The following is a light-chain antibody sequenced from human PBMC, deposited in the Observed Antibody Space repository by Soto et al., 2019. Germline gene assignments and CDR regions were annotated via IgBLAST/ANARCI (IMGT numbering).Light chain of an antibody. J-gene: IGLJ2*01. CDR2: GNT. CDR1: SSNIGAGYD. CDR3: QSYDSSLIGWV. Sequence: QSVLTQPPSVSGAPGQRVTISCTGSSSNIGAGYDVHWYQQLPGTAPKLLIYGNTNRPSGVPDRFPGSKSGTSASLAITGLQAEDEADYYCQSYDSSLIGWVFGGGTKLTVL. V-gene: IGLV1-40*01.